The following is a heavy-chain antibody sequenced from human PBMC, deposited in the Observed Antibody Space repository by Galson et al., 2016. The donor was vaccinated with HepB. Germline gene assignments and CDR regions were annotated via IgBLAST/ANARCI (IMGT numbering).Heavy chain of an antibody. J-gene: IGHJ4*02. CDR2: MNPKSGNT. D-gene: IGHD2-15*01. Sequence: SVKVSCKASGYTFGLYDINWVRQAAGQGLEWMGWMNPKSGNTGYAQKFRGRVTMTRNTSITTAYMELTNLRSEDSATYYCAKLHCSGRTCYANFDKWGQGTQVTVSS. CDR1: GYTFGLYD. CDR3: AKLHCSGRTCYANFDK. V-gene: IGHV1-8*01.